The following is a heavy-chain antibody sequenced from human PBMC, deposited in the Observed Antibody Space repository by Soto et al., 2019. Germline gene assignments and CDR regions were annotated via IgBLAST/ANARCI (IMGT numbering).Heavy chain of an antibody. CDR3: AVQGKGSTVTTGLSY. D-gene: IGHD4-17*01. J-gene: IGHJ4*02. Sequence: QVQLQESGPGLVKPSETLSLTCTVSRDSVSSGVSYWTWIRQPPRKGLEWIGYSYYNGKTNYNPSLKSQVTITLTTSKNHFPLKLTSVTAADTAPKYSAVQGKGSTVTTGLSYWGQGALETGAS. CDR1: RDSVSSGVSY. V-gene: IGHV4-61*08. CDR2: SYYNGKT.